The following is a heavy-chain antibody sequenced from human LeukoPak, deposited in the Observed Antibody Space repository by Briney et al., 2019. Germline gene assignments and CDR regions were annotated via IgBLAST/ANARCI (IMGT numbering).Heavy chain of an antibody. CDR2: IYPGDSDT. V-gene: IGHV5-51*01. CDR3: ARYYYDSSGSESNASDI. Sequence: GESLKISCKGSGYSFTSNWIGWVRQMPGKGLEWMGIIYPGDSDTKYSPSFQGQVTISADKSIITAYLQWSSLKASDTAMYYCARYYYDSSGSESNASDIWGQGTMVTVSS. D-gene: IGHD3-22*01. J-gene: IGHJ3*02. CDR1: GYSFTSNW.